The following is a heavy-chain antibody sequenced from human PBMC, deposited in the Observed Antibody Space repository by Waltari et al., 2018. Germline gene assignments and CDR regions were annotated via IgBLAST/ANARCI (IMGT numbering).Heavy chain of an antibody. Sequence: EVQLVQSGAEVKKPGASLKSSCKGSGYSFTNYWIGWVRQMPGKGLEWMGIIYPGDSDTRYSPSISTAYLQWSSLKASDTAMYYCARHKSFRGAFDIWGQGTMVTVSS. CDR1: GYSFTNYW. V-gene: IGHV5-51*01. CDR2: IYPGDSDT. J-gene: IGHJ3*02. CDR3: ARHKSFRGAFDI.